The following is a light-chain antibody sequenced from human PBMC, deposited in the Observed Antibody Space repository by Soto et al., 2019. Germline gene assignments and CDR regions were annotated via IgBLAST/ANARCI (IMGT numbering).Light chain of an antibody. J-gene: IGKJ5*01. Sequence: EIVMTQSPATLSVSPGETATLSCRASQSVSSNLAWYQQKPGQAPRLLIYGASNRATGIPDRFSGSGSGTDFTLTISRLEPEDFAVYYCQQRSTITFGQGTRLEIK. CDR3: QQRSTIT. CDR1: QSVSSN. V-gene: IGKV3-11*01. CDR2: GAS.